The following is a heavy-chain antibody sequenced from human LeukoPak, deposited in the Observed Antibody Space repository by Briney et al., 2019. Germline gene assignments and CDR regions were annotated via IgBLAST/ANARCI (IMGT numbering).Heavy chain of an antibody. CDR3: ARDLSRPGYSSSWTFDY. D-gene: IGHD6-13*01. V-gene: IGHV3-7*01. J-gene: IGHJ4*02. Sequence: PGGSLRLSCAASGFTFSSYWMSWVRQAPGKGLEWVANIKQDGSEKYYVDSVKGRFTISRDNAKNSLYLQMNSLRAEDTAVYYCARDLSRPGYSSSWTFDYWGQGTLVTVSS. CDR2: IKQDGSEK. CDR1: GFTFSSYW.